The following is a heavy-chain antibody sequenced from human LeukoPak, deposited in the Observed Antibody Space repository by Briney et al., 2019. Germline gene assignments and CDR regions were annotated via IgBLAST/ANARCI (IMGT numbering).Heavy chain of an antibody. CDR3: ARDRGSSSFNYYYYYGMDV. V-gene: IGHV4-31*03. CDR1: GGSISSGGYY. Sequence: SETLSLTCTVSGGSISSGGYYWSWIRQHPGKGLEWIGYIYYSGSTYYNPSLKSRVTISVDTSKNQFSLKLSSVTAADTAVYYCARDRGSSSFNYYYYYGMDVWGQGTTVTVSS. CDR2: IYYSGST. D-gene: IGHD6-6*01. J-gene: IGHJ6*02.